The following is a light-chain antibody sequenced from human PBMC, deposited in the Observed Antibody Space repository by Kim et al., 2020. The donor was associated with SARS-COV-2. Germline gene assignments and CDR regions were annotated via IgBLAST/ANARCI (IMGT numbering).Light chain of an antibody. J-gene: IGLJ2*01. Sequence: PGKTARITCGGNNIGRKSLHGYQHKPGPAPVLVIYYDRDRHSGIPERFPGSNSGNTATLTISRVEAEDEADYYCQVWDSSSDPVVFGGGTQLTVL. V-gene: IGLV3-21*04. CDR2: YDR. CDR3: QVWDSSSDPVV. CDR1: NIGRKS.